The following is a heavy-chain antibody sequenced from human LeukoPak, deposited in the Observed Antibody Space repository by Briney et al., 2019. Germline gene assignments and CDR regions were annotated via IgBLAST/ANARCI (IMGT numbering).Heavy chain of an antibody. CDR3: ARDLN. Sequence: PGGSLRLSCAASGFTAVTNYMSWVRQAPGKGLEWVSVIYASGATYYSDSVRGRFTISRDNSKNTLYLQMNSLRAEDTAVYYCARDLNWGQGTLVTVSS. CDR2: IYASGAT. V-gene: IGHV3-66*01. CDR1: GFTAVTNY. J-gene: IGHJ4*02.